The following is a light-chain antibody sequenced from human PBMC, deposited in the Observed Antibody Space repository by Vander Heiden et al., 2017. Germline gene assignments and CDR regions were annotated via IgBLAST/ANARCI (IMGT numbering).Light chain of an antibody. CDR3: QSYDSSLSGVV. V-gene: IGLV1-40*01. CDR2: GNS. CDR1: SSNIGAGYD. Sequence: QSLLPQPPSVSRAPGPSVTSSCTGGSSNIGAGYDVHWYQQLRGTAPKLLIYGNSNRPSGVPDRFSGSKSGTSASLAITGLQAEDEADYYCQSYDSSLSGVVFGGGTKLTVL. J-gene: IGLJ2*01.